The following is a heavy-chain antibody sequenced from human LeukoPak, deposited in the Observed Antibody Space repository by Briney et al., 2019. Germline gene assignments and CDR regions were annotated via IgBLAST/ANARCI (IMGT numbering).Heavy chain of an antibody. CDR1: GGSISSYY. CDR3: ARHRGDSSLDSYWYFDL. D-gene: IGHD4-17*01. J-gene: IGHJ2*01. CDR2: IYYSGST. Sequence: SETLSPTCTVSGGSISSYYWSWIRQPPGKGLEWIGYIYYSGSTNYNPSLKSRVTISVDTSKNQFSLKLSSVTAADTAVYYCARHRGDSSLDSYWYFDLWGRGTLVTVSS. V-gene: IGHV4-59*08.